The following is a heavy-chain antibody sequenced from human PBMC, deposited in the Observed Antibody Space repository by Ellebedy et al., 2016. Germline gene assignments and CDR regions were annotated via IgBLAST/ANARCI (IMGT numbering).Heavy chain of an antibody. CDR3: ARAALGSGSYQPSQFDY. Sequence: SETLSLTXTVSGGSISSYYWSWIRQPPGKGLEWIGYIYYSGSTNYNPSLKSRVTISVDTSKNQFSLKLSSVTAADTAVYYCARAALGSGSYQPSQFDYWGQGTLVTVSS. V-gene: IGHV4-59*01. J-gene: IGHJ4*02. D-gene: IGHD3-10*01. CDR1: GGSISSYY. CDR2: IYYSGST.